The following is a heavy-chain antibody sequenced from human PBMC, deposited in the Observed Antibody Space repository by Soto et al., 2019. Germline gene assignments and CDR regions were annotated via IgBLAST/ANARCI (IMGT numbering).Heavy chain of an antibody. CDR2: IYWDDEK. D-gene: IGHD2-2*01. J-gene: IGHJ4*02. Sequence: QITLKESGPTLVKPTQTLTLTCTFSGFSLSTSGVGVGWIRQPPGKALEWLALIYWDDEKRYSPSLKSRLTITKDPSKNQVVLTMTNMDPVDTATYYCARSKVQFWEDIVVEPAAPLYYFDYWGQGTLVTVSS. CDR1: GFSLSTSGVG. CDR3: ARSKVQFWEDIVVEPAAPLYYFDY. V-gene: IGHV2-5*02.